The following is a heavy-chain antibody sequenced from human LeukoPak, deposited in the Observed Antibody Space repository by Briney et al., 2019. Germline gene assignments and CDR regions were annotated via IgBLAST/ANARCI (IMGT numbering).Heavy chain of an antibody. CDR2: INPSGGST. V-gene: IGHV1-46*01. J-gene: IGHJ6*02. CDR1: GYTFTSYY. Sequence: ASVKVSCKASGYTFTSYYMHWVRQAPGQGLEWMGIINPSGGSTSYAQKFQGRVTMTRDTSTSTVYMELSSLRSEDTAVYYCARDRPTRYCSGGSYYYYYGMDVWGQGTTVTVSS. CDR3: ARDRPTRYCSGGSYYYYYGMDV. D-gene: IGHD2-15*01.